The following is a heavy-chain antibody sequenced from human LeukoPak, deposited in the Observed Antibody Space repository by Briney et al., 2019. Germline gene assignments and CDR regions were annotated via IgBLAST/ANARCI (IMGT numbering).Heavy chain of an antibody. CDR2: INYRGTT. V-gene: IGHV4-39*01. CDR1: GGSITSNDCY. D-gene: IGHD2-2*01. J-gene: IGHJ4*02. CDR3: ARLCGITTSSNYFDY. Sequence: KSSETLSLTCTVSGGSITSNDCYWTWVRQPPGEGLEWIGSINYRGTTYYDPSLKGRATISVDMSNNQFSLNLSSMTAADTAVYYCARLCGITTSSNYFDYWGQGTLITVSS.